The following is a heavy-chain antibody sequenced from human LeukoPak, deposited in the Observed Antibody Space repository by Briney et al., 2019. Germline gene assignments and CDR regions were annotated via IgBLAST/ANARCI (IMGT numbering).Heavy chain of an antibody. J-gene: IGHJ3*02. CDR1: GGTFSSYI. CDR2: IIPILGIA. V-gene: IGHV1-69*02. Sequence: ASVKVSCKASGGTFSSYILSWVRQAPGQGLEWMGRIIPILGIANYAQKFQGRVTITADKSTSTAYMELSSLRSEDTAVYYCASCYGPDAFDIWGQWTMVSVSS. D-gene: IGHD5-18*01. CDR3: ASCYGPDAFDI.